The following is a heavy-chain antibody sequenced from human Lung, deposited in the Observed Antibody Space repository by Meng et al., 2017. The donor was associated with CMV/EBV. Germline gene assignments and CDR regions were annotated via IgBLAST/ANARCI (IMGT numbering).Heavy chain of an antibody. CDR1: TFNNYG. CDR2: ISAYSGNT. J-gene: IGHJ4*02. CDR3: ARVVDHYYARGDNADYSDY. V-gene: IGHV1-18*04. D-gene: IGHD3-10*02. Sequence: TFNNYGLIWVRQAPGKGLEWVGGISAYSGNTNYAQKIQDRVTMTTHTSSNTAYMELRSLRSDDTAIYYCARVVDHYYARGDNADYSDYWGQGTLVTVSS.